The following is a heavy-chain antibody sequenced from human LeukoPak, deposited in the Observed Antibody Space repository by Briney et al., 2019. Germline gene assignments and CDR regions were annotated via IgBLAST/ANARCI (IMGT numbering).Heavy chain of an antibody. CDR1: GFTFSSAW. J-gene: IGHJ1*01. Sequence: PGGSLRLSCAASGFTFSSAWMSWVRQAPRKGLEWVSVISGSGANTYYADSVKGRFTISRDNSKNTLYLQMNSLRAEDTAVYYCAKKGGYSYGYQYFHHWGQGTLVTVSS. D-gene: IGHD5-18*01. CDR3: AKKGGYSYGYQYFHH. CDR2: ISGSGANT. V-gene: IGHV3-23*01.